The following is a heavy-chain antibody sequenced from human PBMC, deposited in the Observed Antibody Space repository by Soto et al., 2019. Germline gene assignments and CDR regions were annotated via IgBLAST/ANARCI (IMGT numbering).Heavy chain of an antibody. V-gene: IGHV3-9*01. J-gene: IGHJ4*02. CDR3: ARSRATVTPLDY. D-gene: IGHD4-17*01. CDR1: GFKFEDYA. CDR2: ISWCSGSI. Sequence: QLVESGGDLVQPGRSLRLSCAASGFKFEDYAMHWVRQAPGKGLEWVSSISWCSGSIGYADSVRGRFAISRDNAKKSLYLQMNSLRTEDTALYYCARSRATVTPLDYWGQGTLVTVSS.